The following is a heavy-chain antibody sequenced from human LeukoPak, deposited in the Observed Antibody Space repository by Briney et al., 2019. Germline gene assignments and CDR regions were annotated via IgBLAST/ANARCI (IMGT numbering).Heavy chain of an antibody. CDR3: AKDWTPHNRVYDCLDA. Sequence: GGSLRLSCVGSGFAFGVHAMSWVRQAPGKGPEWVATIGSGADLFYAESVKGRFTISRDDPRNTVWLQMNSLRAEDTALYNSAKDWTPHNRVYDCLDAWGQGTQVTVSS. V-gene: IGHV3-23*01. J-gene: IGHJ5*02. D-gene: IGHD3-16*01. CDR1: GFAFGVHA. CDR2: IGSGADL.